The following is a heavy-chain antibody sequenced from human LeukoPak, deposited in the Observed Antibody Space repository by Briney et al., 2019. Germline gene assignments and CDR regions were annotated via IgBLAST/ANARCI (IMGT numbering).Heavy chain of an antibody. CDR3: VRPDDNSFDF. CDR2: IYYSGST. CDR1: VGSLSSSSYY. V-gene: IGHV4-39*01. Sequence: SETLSLTCSVSVGSLSSSSYYWGWIRQPPGKGLEWIGYIYYSGSTNYNPSRKSRVTISVDTPKNQFSLKLSSVTAADTAVYYCVRPDDNSFDFWGQGTMVTASS. J-gene: IGHJ3*01. D-gene: IGHD3-9*01.